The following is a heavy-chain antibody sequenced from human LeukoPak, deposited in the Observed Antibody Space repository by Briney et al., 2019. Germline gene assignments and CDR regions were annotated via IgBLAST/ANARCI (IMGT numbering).Heavy chain of an antibody. D-gene: IGHD4-17*01. CDR2: ISGTGGTT. V-gene: IGHV3-23*01. Sequence: PGGSLRLSCAASGFTFSNYAMTWVRQVPGKGLEWVSGISGTGGTTNYADSVKGRFTISRDNSENTLYLQMSSLRAEDMAVYYCAKTLTTVTILDAFDIWGQGTVVTVSS. J-gene: IGHJ3*02. CDR1: GFTFSNYA. CDR3: AKTLTTVTILDAFDI.